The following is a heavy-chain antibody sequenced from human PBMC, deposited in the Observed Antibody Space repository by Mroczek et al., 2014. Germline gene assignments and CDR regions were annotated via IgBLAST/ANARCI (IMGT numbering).Heavy chain of an antibody. D-gene: IGHD3-10*01. CDR2: LLQLGAP. CDR1: VXPSAVVVTT. CDR3: ARATATVTMVRGAIDY. Sequence: QVQLVQSGPGLVKPSQTLSLTCTVSVXPSAVVVTTGAGIRQHPGKGLDGIGVHLLQLGAPTTTRPSRVELPYQLDTSKNQFSLKLSSVTAADTAVYYCARATATVTMVRGAIDYWGQGTLVTVSS. V-gene: IGHV4-31*03. J-gene: IGHJ4*02.